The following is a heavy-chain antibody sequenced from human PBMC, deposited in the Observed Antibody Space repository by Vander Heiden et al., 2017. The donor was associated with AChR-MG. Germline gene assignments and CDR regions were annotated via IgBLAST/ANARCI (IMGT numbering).Heavy chain of an antibody. CDR3: AKLAIGCSCGSCTYYFDY. CDR2: SGGSGGST. J-gene: IGHJ4*03. V-gene: IGHV3-23*01. Sequence: EVQLLESGGGLIQPGGSLRLPCAASGLPISSYAMSWVRHAPGKGREWGSGSGGSGGSTYYADSVKGRFTISRDNSKNTLYLQMNSLRAEDTAVYDCAKLAIGCSCGSCTYYFDYLGHGTLVTVSS. D-gene: IGHD2-15*01. CDR1: GLPISSYA.